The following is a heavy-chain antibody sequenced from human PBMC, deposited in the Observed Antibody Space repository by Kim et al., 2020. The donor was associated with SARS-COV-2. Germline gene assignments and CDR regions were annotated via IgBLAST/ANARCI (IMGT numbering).Heavy chain of an antibody. Sequence: SETLSLMCTVSGGSVNGYYWSWIRQSPGKGLGWVGFIYYTGSTNYNPSLKSRVSMSVNTPKTQFSLKLTSVTAADTAVYYCARYIVATHNFDFWGQGTLVTVSS. D-gene: IGHD5-12*01. V-gene: IGHV4-59*08. CDR2: IYYTGST. J-gene: IGHJ4*02. CDR1: GGSVNGYY. CDR3: ARYIVATHNFDF.